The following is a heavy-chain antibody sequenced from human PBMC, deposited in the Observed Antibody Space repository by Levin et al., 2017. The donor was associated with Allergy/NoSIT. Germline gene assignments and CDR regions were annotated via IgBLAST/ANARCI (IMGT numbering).Heavy chain of an antibody. D-gene: IGHD6-19*01. CDR3: AKSSAVAGIGGGYYFNY. CDR2: ISWNSDNI. J-gene: IGHJ4*02. Sequence: GGSLRLSCAASGFTFDDYAMHWVRQAPGKGLEWVSGISWNSDNIRYADSVKGRFTISRDNAKNSLYLQMNSLGAEDTALYYCAKSSAVAGIGGGYYFNYWGQGTLVTVSS. V-gene: IGHV3-9*01. CDR1: GFTFDDYA.